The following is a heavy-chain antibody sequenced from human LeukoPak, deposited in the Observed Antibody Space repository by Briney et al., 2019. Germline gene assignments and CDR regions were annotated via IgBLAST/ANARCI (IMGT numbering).Heavy chain of an antibody. D-gene: IGHD6-6*01. CDR2: MYTTGST. CDR1: GGSITSGGYY. Sequence: SETLSLTCTVSGGSITSGGYYWSWIRQPAGKGLEWIGRMYTTGSTNYNPYLKSRVTISVDTSKNQFSLKLSSVTAADTAVYYCARGEKGSSSGSIDNWGQGTLVTVPS. J-gene: IGHJ4*02. CDR3: ARGEKGSSSGSIDN. V-gene: IGHV4-61*02.